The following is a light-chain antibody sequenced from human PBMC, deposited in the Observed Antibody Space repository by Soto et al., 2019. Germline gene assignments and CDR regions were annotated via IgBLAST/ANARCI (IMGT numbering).Light chain of an antibody. J-gene: IGKJ5*01. Sequence: EIVSTQSPGTLSLSPGERATLSCRASQSVSSSYLAWYQQKPGQAPRLLIYGASSRATGIPDRFSGSGSGTDFTLTISRLEPEDFAVYHCQQYGSSLPITFGQGTRLEIK. V-gene: IGKV3-20*01. CDR2: GAS. CDR1: QSVSSSY. CDR3: QQYGSSLPIT.